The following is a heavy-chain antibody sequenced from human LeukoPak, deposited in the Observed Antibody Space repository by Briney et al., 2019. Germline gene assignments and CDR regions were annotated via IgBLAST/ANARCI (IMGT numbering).Heavy chain of an antibody. Sequence: PSETLSLTCSVSGGSASSYYWTWIRQPPGKGLEWIGNIYDSGSTTNNPSRKRRTTNYNPSLKSRVTIAVDTSKNQISLRLSSVTAADTAVYYWARHFESSGYYYLVFDPWGQGTLVTVSS. J-gene: IGHJ5*02. CDR2: IYDSGSTTNNPSRKRRTT. CDR1: GGSASSYY. D-gene: IGHD3-22*01. CDR3: ARHFESSGYYYLVFDP. V-gene: IGHV4-59*08.